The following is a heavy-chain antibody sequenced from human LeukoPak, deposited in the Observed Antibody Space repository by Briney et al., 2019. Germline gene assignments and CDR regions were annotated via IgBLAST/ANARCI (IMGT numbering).Heavy chain of an antibody. CDR1: GGSFSGYY. CDR2: INHSGST. V-gene: IGHV4-34*01. J-gene: IGHJ4*02. Sequence: SETLSLTCAVYGGSFSGYYWSWIRQPPGKGLEWIGEINHSGSTNYDPSLKSRVTISVDTSKNQFSLKLSSVTAADTAVYYCARDRGGYSYGSNDHYFDYWGQGTLVTVSS. CDR3: ARDRGGYSYGSNDHYFDY. D-gene: IGHD5-18*01.